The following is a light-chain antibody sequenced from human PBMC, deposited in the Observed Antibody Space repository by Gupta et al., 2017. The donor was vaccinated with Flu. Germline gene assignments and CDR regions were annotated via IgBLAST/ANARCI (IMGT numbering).Light chain of an antibody. CDR2: SSN. V-gene: IGLV1-44*01. CDR1: SSNIGSNT. CDR3: VAWDDSVNGWV. Sequence: RVTITCSGSSSNIGSNTANWYQQLPGTAPKLLIYSSNQRLSGVPDRFSGSKSGTAVSLAIIGLQAEDEADYYCVAWDDSVNGWVFGGGTKLTVL. J-gene: IGLJ3*02.